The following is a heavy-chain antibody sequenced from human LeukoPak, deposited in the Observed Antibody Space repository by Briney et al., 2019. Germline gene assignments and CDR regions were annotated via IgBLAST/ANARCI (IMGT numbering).Heavy chain of an antibody. Sequence: PSETLSLTCTVSGGSISSYFWSWFRQPPGKGLEWIGYISYSGSTNYNPSLKSRITISLDTSKNQFSLKLSSVTAADTAVYYCARRRERRRTDRFDYFDYWGQGTLVTVSS. CDR2: ISYSGST. CDR3: ARRRERRRTDRFDYFDY. V-gene: IGHV4-59*08. J-gene: IGHJ4*02. CDR1: GGSISSYF. D-gene: IGHD1-26*01.